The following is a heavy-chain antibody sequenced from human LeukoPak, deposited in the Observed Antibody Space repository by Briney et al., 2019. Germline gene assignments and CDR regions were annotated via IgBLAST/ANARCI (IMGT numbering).Heavy chain of an antibody. CDR2: IIPIFGTA. V-gene: IGHV1-69*06. CDR3: ARGGMITFGYYYMDV. D-gene: IGHD3-16*01. CDR1: GGTFSSYA. Sequence: ASVKVSRKASGGTFSSYAISWVRQAPGQGLEWMGGIIPIFGTANYAQKFQGRVTITADKSTSTAYMELSSLRSEDTAVYYCARGGMITFGYYYMDVWGNGTTVTVSS. J-gene: IGHJ6*03.